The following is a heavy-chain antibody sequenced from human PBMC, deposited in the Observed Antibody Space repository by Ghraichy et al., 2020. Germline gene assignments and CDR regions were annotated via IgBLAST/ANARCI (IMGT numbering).Heavy chain of an antibody. J-gene: IGHJ5*02. Sequence: SETLSLTCTVSGGSISSDYWSWIRQPPGKGLEWIGYIHYSGNTNYNPSLKSRVTISVDTSNNQFSLKLSSVTAADTAVYYCARGDEGYYDILLGQPDWFDPWGQGTLVTVSS. CDR2: IHYSGNT. CDR3: ARGDEGYYDILLGQPDWFDP. D-gene: IGHD3-9*01. V-gene: IGHV4-59*08. CDR1: GGSISSDY.